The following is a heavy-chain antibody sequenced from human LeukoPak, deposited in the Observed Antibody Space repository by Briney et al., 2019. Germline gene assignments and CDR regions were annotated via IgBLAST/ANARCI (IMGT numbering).Heavy chain of an antibody. Sequence: GGSLRLSCAASRFTFSTYSMNWVRQAPGKGLEWVSYISSGSNTIYYADSVKGRFTISRDNAKNSLYLQMNSLRAEDTAVYYCAKDPSWGSVYYFDYWGQGTLVTVSS. CDR1: RFTFSTYS. J-gene: IGHJ4*02. D-gene: IGHD7-27*01. CDR2: ISSGSNTI. V-gene: IGHV3-48*01. CDR3: AKDPSWGSVYYFDY.